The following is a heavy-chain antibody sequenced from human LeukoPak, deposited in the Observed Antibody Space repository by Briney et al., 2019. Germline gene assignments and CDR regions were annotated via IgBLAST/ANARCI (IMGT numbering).Heavy chain of an antibody. CDR2: ISYDGSNK. CDR1: GFTFSSYA. CDR3: TREGSGSNWRAFDI. Sequence: QPGRSLRLSCAASGFTFSSYAMHWVRQAPGKGLEWVAVISYDGSNKYYADSVKGRFTISRDNSKNTLYLQMNSLRAEDTAMYYCTREGSGSNWRAFDIWGQGTMVTVSS. V-gene: IGHV3-30-3*01. D-gene: IGHD1-20*01. J-gene: IGHJ3*02.